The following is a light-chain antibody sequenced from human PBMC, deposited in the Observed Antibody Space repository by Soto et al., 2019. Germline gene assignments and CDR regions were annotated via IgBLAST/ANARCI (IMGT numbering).Light chain of an antibody. V-gene: IGKV3-20*01. CDR3: QHYGSLVLT. J-gene: IGKJ4*01. Sequence: EIVLTQSPGFLSLSPGERATLSCRASQSVDSSFFAWYQQKPGQAPRLLIYGASKRATGIPDRFSGSGSGTDFTLTISRLEPEDFAVYYCQHYGSLVLTFGGGTKVEIK. CDR1: QSVDSSF. CDR2: GAS.